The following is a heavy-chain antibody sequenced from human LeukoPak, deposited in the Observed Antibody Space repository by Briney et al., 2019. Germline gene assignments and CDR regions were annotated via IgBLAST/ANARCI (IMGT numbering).Heavy chain of an antibody. J-gene: IGHJ4*02. D-gene: IGHD6-13*01. V-gene: IGHV1-69*06. Sequence: SVKVSCKTSGYTFTNYGLSWVRQAPGQGLEWMGGIIPIFGTANYAQKFQGRVTITADKSTSTAYMELSSLRSEDTAVYYCARASISAAGPGLIDYWGQGTLVTVSS. CDR1: GYTFTNYG. CDR3: ARASISAAGPGLIDY. CDR2: IIPIFGTA.